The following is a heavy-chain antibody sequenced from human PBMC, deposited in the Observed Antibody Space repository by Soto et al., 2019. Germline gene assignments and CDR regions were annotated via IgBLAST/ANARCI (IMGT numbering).Heavy chain of an antibody. J-gene: IGHJ6*02. CDR3: ARLDYGGNPQYYYGIDG. V-gene: IGHV1-8*01. CDR2: MNPNSGNT. Sequence: QVQLVQSGAEVKKPGASVKVSCKASGYTFTSYDINWVRQATGQGLEWMGWMNPNSGNTGYAQKFQGRVTMTRNTSISTAYMELGSRRSEDTAVYYCARLDYGGNPQYYYGIDGWGQGTTVTVSS. D-gene: IGHD4-17*01. CDR1: GYTFTSYD.